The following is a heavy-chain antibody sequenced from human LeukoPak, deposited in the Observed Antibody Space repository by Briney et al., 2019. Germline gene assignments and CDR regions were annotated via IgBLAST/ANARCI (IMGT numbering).Heavy chain of an antibody. J-gene: IGHJ6*02. V-gene: IGHV3-21*01. Sequence: GGSLRLSCAASGFTFSSYSMNWVRQAPGKGLEWVSSISSSSSYIYYADSVKGRFTISRDNAKNSLYLQMNSLRAEDTAVYYCARTPYSSSWAYYYYGMDVWGQGTTVTVSS. CDR1: GFTFSSYS. D-gene: IGHD6-13*01. CDR3: ARTPYSSSWAYYYYGMDV. CDR2: ISSSSSYI.